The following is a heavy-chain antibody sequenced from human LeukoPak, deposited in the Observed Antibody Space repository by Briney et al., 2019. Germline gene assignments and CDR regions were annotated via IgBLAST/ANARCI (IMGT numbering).Heavy chain of an antibody. CDR2: VSDTGST. J-gene: IGHJ4*02. D-gene: IGHD3-10*01. V-gene: IGHV4-59*08. CDR1: GGSISTYY. CDR3: GRLDYYESGKTDS. Sequence: SETLSLTCTVSGGSISTYYWSWVRQPPGKGLECIGCVSDTGSTNYSPSLKSRVTISVDTSKNQFSLELNSVTAPDTAVYYCGRLDYYESGKTDSWGQGILVTVSS.